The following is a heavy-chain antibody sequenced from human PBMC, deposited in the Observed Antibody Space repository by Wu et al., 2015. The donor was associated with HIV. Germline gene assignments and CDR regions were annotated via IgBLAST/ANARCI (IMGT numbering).Heavy chain of an antibody. CDR3: AREEYTMIIIIITLPYY. D-gene: IGHD3-22*01. V-gene: IGHV1-18*01. J-gene: IGHJ4*02. Sequence: QVQLVQSGAEVKKPGASVKVSCKASGYTFTRYGINWVRQAPGQGLEWMGWISTYNGNTNYAQKLQGRVTMTTDTSTSTAYMELRSLRSDDTAVYYCAREEYTMIIIIITLPYYVGQGTLVTVSS. CDR2: ISTYNGNT. CDR1: GYTFTRYG.